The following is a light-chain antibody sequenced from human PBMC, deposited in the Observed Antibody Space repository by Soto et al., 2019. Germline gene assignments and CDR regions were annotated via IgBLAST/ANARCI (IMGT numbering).Light chain of an antibody. CDR2: DNN. J-gene: IGLJ2*01. V-gene: IGLV1-51*01. CDR1: SSNIGNNY. Sequence: QSVLTQPPSVSAPPGQKVTISCSGSSSNIGNNYVSWYQHLPGTAPKVVIYDNNERPSGIPDRFSGSKSGTSATLGITGLQTGDDADYYCGTWDTSLSAVVFGGGTKLTVL. CDR3: GTWDTSLSAVV.